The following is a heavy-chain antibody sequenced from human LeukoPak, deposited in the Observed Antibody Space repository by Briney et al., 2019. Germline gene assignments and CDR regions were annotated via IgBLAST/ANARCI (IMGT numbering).Heavy chain of an antibody. J-gene: IGHJ4*02. CDR1: GYSFTSYE. CDR3: ARELAEMASSGMDY. Sequence: ASVRVSCKASGYSFTSYEINWVRQAPGQGLEWMGWINPNSGGTNYAQKFQGRVTMTRDTSISTAYMELSRLRSDDTAVYYCARELAEMASSGMDYWGQGTLVTVSS. CDR2: INPNSGGT. D-gene: IGHD5-24*01. V-gene: IGHV1-2*02.